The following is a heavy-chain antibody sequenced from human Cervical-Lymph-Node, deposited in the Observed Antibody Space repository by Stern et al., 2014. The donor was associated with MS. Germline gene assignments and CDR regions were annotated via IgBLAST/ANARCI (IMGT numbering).Heavy chain of an antibody. CDR3: ARGNITLIREDYFNY. V-gene: IGHV5-51*01. Sequence: VQLVQSGAEVKKPGESLKISCKGSGYIFPNYWIGWVRQMPGKGLEWMGIIYPGDADTRYSPSFQGQVTIAADKSISTAYLQWNSLRASDTAIYYCARGNITLIREDYFNYWGQGTLVTVSS. D-gene: IGHD3-10*02. J-gene: IGHJ4*02. CDR1: GYIFPNYW. CDR2: IYPGDADT.